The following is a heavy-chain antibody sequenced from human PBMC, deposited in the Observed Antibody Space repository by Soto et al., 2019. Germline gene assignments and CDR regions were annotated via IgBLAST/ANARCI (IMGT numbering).Heavy chain of an antibody. V-gene: IGHV2-5*02. Sequence: QITLKESGPTLVKPTQTLTLTCTVSEFSLSSSGVGVGWIRQPPGKALEWLALIYWDDDKRYSPSLTSRLTITKDTPNQQVVLTMTNMDPVDTGTYYCARSYHATGTTFDYWGQGTLVTVSS. CDR2: IYWDDDK. CDR1: EFSLSSSGVG. D-gene: IGHD1-1*01. CDR3: ARSYHATGTTFDY. J-gene: IGHJ4*02.